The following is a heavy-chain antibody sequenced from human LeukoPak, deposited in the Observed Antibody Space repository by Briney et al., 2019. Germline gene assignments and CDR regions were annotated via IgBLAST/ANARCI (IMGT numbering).Heavy chain of an antibody. V-gene: IGHV3-74*01. CDR1: GFTFSSYW. Sequence: GGSLRLSCAASGFTFSSYWMHWVRQAPGKGLVWVSRINSDGSSTSYADPVKGRFTISRDNAKNTLYLQMNSLRAEDTAVYYCARASRYCSSTSCNPKYWGQGTLVTVSS. D-gene: IGHD2-2*01. CDR3: ARASRYCSSTSCNPKY. CDR2: INSDGSST. J-gene: IGHJ4*02.